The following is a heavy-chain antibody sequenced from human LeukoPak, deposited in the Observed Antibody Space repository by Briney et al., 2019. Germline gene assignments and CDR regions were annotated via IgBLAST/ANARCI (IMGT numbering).Heavy chain of an antibody. J-gene: IGHJ5*02. V-gene: IGHV1-18*01. CDR2: ISAYNGNT. CDR3: ARDDIVVVPAARPNWFDP. CDR1: GYTFTSYG. D-gene: IGHD2-2*01. Sequence: GASVKVSCKASGYTFTSYGISWVRRAPGQGLEWMGWISAYNGNTNYAQKLQGRVTMTTDTSTSTAYMELRSLRSDDTAVYYCARDDIVVVPAARPNWFDPWGQGTLVTVSS.